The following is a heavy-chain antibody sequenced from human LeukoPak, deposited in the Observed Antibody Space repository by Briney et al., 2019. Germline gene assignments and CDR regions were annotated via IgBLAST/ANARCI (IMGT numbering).Heavy chain of an antibody. D-gene: IGHD3-3*01. CDR1: GLTFDDYP. CDR3: AKDTAANYDFWSGPTFDY. CDR2: ISWDGGST. J-gene: IGHJ4*02. V-gene: IGHV3-43*01. Sequence: GGSLRLSCATSGLTFDDYPMHWVRQAPGKGLEWVSLISWDGGSTYYADSVKGRFTISRDNSKNSLYLQMNSLRTEDTALYYCAKDTAANYDFWSGPTFDYWGQGTLVTVSS.